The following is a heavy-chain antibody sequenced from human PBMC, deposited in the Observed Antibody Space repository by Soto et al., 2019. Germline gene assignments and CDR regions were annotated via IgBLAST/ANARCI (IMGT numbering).Heavy chain of an antibody. V-gene: IGHV1-46*01. CDR2: INPSGGST. D-gene: IGHD2-2*01. Sequence: QVQLVQSGAEVKKPGASVKVSCKASGYTFTSYYMHWVRQAPGQGLEWMGIINPSGGSTSYAPKFQGRVTMTRDTSTSTVYMELSSLRSEDTAVYYCASLTSHLPDDYWGQGTLVTVSS. CDR1: GYTFTSYY. J-gene: IGHJ4*02. CDR3: ASLTSHLPDDY.